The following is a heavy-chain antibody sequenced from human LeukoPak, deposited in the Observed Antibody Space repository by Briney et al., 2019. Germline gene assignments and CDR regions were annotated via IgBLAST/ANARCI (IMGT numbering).Heavy chain of an antibody. Sequence: GGSLRLSCAASGFTFSVMHWVRQAPGKGLEWVALIRHDGTNKNYADSVKGRFTISRDSSKKTLYLQMNSLRPEDTAVYYCVKDRGDLPPYFDYWGQGTLVTVSS. CDR3: VKDRGDLPPYFDY. CDR2: IRHDGTNK. CDR1: GFTFSV. D-gene: IGHD2-21*02. V-gene: IGHV3-30*02. J-gene: IGHJ4*02.